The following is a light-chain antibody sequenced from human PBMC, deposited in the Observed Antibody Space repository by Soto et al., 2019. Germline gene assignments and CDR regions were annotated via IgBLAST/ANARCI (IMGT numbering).Light chain of an antibody. CDR3: QQYGSSPRV. V-gene: IGKV3-20*01. J-gene: IGKJ4*01. CDR1: QSVSSSY. Sequence: EIVLTQSPGTLSLSPGERATLSCRASQSVSSSYLAWYQQKPGQAPRLLIYGASSRATGIPDRFSGSGSGTDXXXXIXXXXPEDFAVYYCQQYGSSPRVFGGGTKVEIK. CDR2: GAS.